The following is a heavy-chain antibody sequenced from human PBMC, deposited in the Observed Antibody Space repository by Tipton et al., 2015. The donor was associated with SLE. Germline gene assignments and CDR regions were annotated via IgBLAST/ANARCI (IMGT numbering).Heavy chain of an antibody. CDR1: GGSISSYY. J-gene: IGHJ5*02. CDR3: ARVDGSGSYSWFDP. D-gene: IGHD3-10*01. V-gene: IGHV4-59*01. CDR2: IYYSGST. Sequence: TLSLTCTVSGGSISSYYWSWIRQPPGKGLEWIGYIYYSGSTNYNPSLKSRVTISVDTSKNQFSLKLSSVTAADTAVYYCARVDGSGSYSWFDPWGPGTLVTVSA.